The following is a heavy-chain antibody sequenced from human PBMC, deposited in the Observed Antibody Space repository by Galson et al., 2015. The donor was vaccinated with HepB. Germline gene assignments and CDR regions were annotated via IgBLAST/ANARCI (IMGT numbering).Heavy chain of an antibody. J-gene: IGHJ3*02. CDR2: IYYSGST. D-gene: IGHD6-19*01. CDR1: GGSISSYY. V-gene: IGHV4-59*08. Sequence: SETLSLTCTVSGGSISSYYWSWIRQPPGKGLEWIGYIYYSGSTNYNPSLKSRVTISVDTSKNQFSLKLSSVTAADTAVYYCARRRKQWLVGGLDAFDIWGQGTMVTVSS. CDR3: ARRRKQWLVGGLDAFDI.